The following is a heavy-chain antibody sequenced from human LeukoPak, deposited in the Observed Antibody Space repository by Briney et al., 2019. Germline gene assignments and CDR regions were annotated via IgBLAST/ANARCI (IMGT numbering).Heavy chain of an antibody. CDR3: AKDRISALGIGYFGL. CDR1: GFTFDDYA. CDR2: ISWNSCSI. J-gene: IGHJ2*01. Sequence: GGSLRLSCAASGFTFDDYAIHWVRQAPGKGLEWVSGISWNSCSIGYADSVKGRFTISRDNDKNSLYLQMNSLRAEDTALYYCAKDRISALGIGYFGLWGRGTLVTVSS. V-gene: IGHV3-9*01. D-gene: IGHD7-27*01.